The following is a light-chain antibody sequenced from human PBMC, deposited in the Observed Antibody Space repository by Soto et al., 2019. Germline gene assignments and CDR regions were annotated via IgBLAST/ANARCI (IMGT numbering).Light chain of an antibody. CDR3: SSYTCSSTRV. V-gene: IGLV2-14*01. CDR2: DVS. Sequence: QSALIQPASVSGSPGQSITISCTGTSSDVGGYNYVSWYQQHPGKAPKLMIYDVSNRPSGVSNRFSGSKSGNTASLTISGLQAEDEADYYCSSYTCSSTRVFGGGTKLTVL. J-gene: IGLJ3*02. CDR1: SSDVGGYNY.